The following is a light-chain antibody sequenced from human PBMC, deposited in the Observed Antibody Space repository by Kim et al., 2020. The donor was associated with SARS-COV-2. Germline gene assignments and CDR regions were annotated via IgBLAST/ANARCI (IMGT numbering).Light chain of an antibody. CDR2: AAS. J-gene: IGKJ4*01. Sequence: DIQMTQSPSSLSASVGDRVTITCRASQSISNYLAWYQQKPGKVPKLLIYAASTLQSGVPSRFSGSGSGTDFTLTISSLRPEDVATFYCQKYNSAPLFGGGTKVDIK. CDR1: QSISNY. CDR3: QKYNSAPL. V-gene: IGKV1-27*01.